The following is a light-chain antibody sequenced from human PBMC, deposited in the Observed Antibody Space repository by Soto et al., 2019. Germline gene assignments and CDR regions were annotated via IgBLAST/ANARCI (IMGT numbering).Light chain of an antibody. CDR3: QQYGSSPLT. CDR1: QYVSTTF. J-gene: IGKJ4*01. Sequence: EIVLTQSPGTLSLSPGERATLSCRASQYVSTTFFAWYQQKPGQAPRLLIYGTSNRATGIPDRFSGSGYGTDFTLTISRPEPEDFGVYYCQQYGSSPLTFGGGTRMEIK. CDR2: GTS. V-gene: IGKV3-20*01.